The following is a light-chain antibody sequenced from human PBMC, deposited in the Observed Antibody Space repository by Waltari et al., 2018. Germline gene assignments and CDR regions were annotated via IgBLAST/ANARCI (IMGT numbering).Light chain of an antibody. CDR2: DAS. J-gene: IGKJ4*01. CDR3: QQRVNWPSLT. CDR1: QNIYTY. V-gene: IGKV3-11*01. Sequence: EIVLTQSPATLSLSAGERATLSCRASQNIYTYLAWYQQKPGQAPRLLIHDASIRATGTRARFSGSGSGTDFTLTISSLEPEDFAVYYCQQRVNWPSLTCGGGTRVEIK.